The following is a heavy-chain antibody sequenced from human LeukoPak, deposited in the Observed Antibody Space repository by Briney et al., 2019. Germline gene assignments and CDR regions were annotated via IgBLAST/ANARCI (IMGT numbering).Heavy chain of an antibody. Sequence: PGGSLRLSCAASGFTFSTYAMSWVRQAPGKGLEWVSAISGSRGSTYYTDSVKGRFTISRDNSKNTLYLQMNSLRAEDTAVYYCARDKIVGATLFDYWGQGTLVTVSS. D-gene: IGHD1-26*01. J-gene: IGHJ4*02. CDR3: ARDKIVGATLFDY. CDR1: GFTFSTYA. V-gene: IGHV3-23*01. CDR2: ISGSRGST.